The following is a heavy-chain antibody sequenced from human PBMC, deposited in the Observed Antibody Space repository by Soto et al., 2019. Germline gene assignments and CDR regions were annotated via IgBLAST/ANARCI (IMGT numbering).Heavy chain of an antibody. CDR1: GGSINSGGYY. V-gene: IGHV4-31*03. CDR3: ARELPGELAYYFDF. D-gene: IGHD1-7*01. Sequence: SETLSLTCTVSGGSINSGGYYWTWIRQHPGKGLEWIGYIFYSRTTSYNPSLKSRVTISGDTSKNQFSLTLRSVTAADSAVYYCARELPGELAYYFDFWCQGNPVTVSS. CDR2: IFYSRTT. J-gene: IGHJ4*01.